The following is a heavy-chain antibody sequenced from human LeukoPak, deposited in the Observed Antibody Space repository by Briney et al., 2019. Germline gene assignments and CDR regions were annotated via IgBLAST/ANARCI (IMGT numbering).Heavy chain of an antibody. CDR3: ARHRLEKDIVVVVAATPLDNNWSDP. V-gene: IGHV4-39*01. Sequence: SETLSLTCTVSGGSISSSSYYWGWIRQPPGKGLEWIGSIYYSGSTYYNPSLKSRVTISVDTSKNQFSLKLSSVTAADTAVYYCARHRLEKDIVVVVAATPLDNNWSDPWGQGTLVTVSS. CDR1: GGSISSSSYY. J-gene: IGHJ5*02. D-gene: IGHD2-15*01. CDR2: IYYSGST.